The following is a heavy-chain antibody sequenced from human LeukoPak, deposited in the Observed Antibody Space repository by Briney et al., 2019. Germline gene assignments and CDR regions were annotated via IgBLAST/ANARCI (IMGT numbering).Heavy chain of an antibody. V-gene: IGHV3-15*01. J-gene: IGHJ4*02. CDR2: IKSKTDGGTT. CDR1: GFTFSNAW. D-gene: IGHD1-20*01. Sequence: PGGSLRLSCAASGFTFSNAWMSWVRQAPGKGLEWVGRIKSKTDGGTTDYAAPVKGRFTISRDDSKNTLYLQMNSPKTEDTAVYYCAKGFYPGITGTGPDYWGQGTLVTVSS. CDR3: AKGFYPGITGTGPDY.